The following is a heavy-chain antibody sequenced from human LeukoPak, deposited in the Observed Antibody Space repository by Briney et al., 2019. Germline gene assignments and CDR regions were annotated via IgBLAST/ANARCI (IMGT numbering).Heavy chain of an antibody. J-gene: IGHJ4*02. CDR1: GFTFSSYW. D-gene: IGHD3-3*01. CDR3: AREFSGFGSFDS. V-gene: IGHV3-74*01. CDR2: INSDGSST. Sequence: GGSLRLSCAASGFTFSSYWMHWVRQAPGKGLVWVSRINSDGSSTSYADSVKGRFTISRDNAKNTLYLQMNSLRPEDTAVYYCAREFSGFGSFDSWGQGTLVTVSS.